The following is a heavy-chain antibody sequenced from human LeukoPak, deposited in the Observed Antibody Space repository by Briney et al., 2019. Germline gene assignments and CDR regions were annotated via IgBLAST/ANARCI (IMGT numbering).Heavy chain of an antibody. CDR2: INPNSGGT. Sequence: GASVKVSCKASGYTFTGYYMQWVRQAPGQGLEWMGWINPNSGGTYYAQKFQGRVTMTRHTSISTAYMEQSRLRSDDTAVYYCARWGYCSGGSCHHYYYGMDVWGQGTTVTVSS. D-gene: IGHD2-15*01. CDR1: GYTFTGYY. CDR3: ARWGYCSGGSCHHYYYGMDV. V-gene: IGHV1-2*02. J-gene: IGHJ6*02.